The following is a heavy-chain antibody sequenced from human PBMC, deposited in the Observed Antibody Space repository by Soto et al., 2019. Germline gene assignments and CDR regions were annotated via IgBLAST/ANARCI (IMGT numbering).Heavy chain of an antibody. V-gene: IGHV3-11*01. CDR3: ARGGYYDFSSGYTYYYYGMDV. CDR2: IGSSGTNI. CDR1: GFSFRDYY. J-gene: IGHJ6*02. Sequence: WGSLRLSCEASGFSFRDYYIIWIRHAPFKWLEWVAYIGSSGTNIYYADSLKGRFTISRDNAKSSLYLQMNTLRADDTAVYYCARGGYYDFSSGYTYYYYGMDVWGQGTSVTVSS. D-gene: IGHD3-3*01.